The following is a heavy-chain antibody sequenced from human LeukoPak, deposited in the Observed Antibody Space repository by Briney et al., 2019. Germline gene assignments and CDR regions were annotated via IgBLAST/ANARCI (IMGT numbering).Heavy chain of an antibody. Sequence: PSETLSLTCTVSGGSLSSSSYHWGWLRQPPGTGLEWIGSIYHSGSTYYNPSLKSRVTISVDTSKNQFSLKLSSVTAADTAVYYCARGSISGVWAFDYWGQGTLVTVSS. D-gene: IGHD6-19*01. CDR2: IYHSGST. CDR3: ARGSISGVWAFDY. J-gene: IGHJ4*02. V-gene: IGHV4-39*07. CDR1: GGSLSSSSYH.